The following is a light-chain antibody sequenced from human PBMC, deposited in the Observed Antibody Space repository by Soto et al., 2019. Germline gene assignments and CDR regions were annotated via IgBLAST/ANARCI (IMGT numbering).Light chain of an antibody. V-gene: IGKV1-8*01. CDR3: HQYYSYPFT. Sequence: AIRMTQSPSSLSASTGDRVTITCRASQGISSYFAWYQQKPGKAPKLLIYASSTLQSGAPSRFSGSGSGTNFTLSISCLQSEDFATSYCHQYYSYPFTFGTGTKVDIK. J-gene: IGKJ3*01. CDR1: QGISSY. CDR2: ASS.